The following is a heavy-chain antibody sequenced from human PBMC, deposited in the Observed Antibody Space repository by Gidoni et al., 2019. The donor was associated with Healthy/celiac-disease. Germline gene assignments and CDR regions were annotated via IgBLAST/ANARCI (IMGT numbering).Heavy chain of an antibody. D-gene: IGHD6-13*01. J-gene: IGHJ5*02. CDR3: ANMKTYSSSWYMGWFDP. Sequence: EVQLLESGGGLVQPGGSLRLSCAASGFPFSGYAMSWVRQAPGKGLEWVSGISGSGDSTYYADSVKGRFTISRDISKDTLYLQMNSLRAEDTAVYYCANMKTYSSSWYMGWFDPWGQGTLVTVSS. V-gene: IGHV3-23*01. CDR1: GFPFSGYA. CDR2: ISGSGDST.